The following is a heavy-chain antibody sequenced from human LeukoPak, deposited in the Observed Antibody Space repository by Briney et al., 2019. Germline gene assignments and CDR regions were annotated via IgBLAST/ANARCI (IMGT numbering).Heavy chain of an antibody. CDR1: GGSISSSSYY. CDR3: ARHPGYCSSTSCQNWFDP. D-gene: IGHD2-2*01. CDR2: IYYSGSA. J-gene: IGHJ5*02. V-gene: IGHV4-39*01. Sequence: SETLSLTCTVSGGSISSSSYYWGWLRQPPGKGLEWIGSIYYSGSAYYNPSLKSRVTISVDTSKNQFSLKLSSVTAADTAVYYCARHPGYCSSTSCQNWFDPWGQGTLVTVSS.